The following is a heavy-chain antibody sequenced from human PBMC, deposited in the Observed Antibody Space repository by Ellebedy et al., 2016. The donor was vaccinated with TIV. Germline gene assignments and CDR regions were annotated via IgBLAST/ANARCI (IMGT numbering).Heavy chain of an antibody. CDR1: GFTFGSYG. CDR3: AREFNDYFFDY. V-gene: IGHV3-33*08. CDR2: LWFDNR. Sequence: PGGSLRLSCAASGFTFGSYGMHWVRQAQGKGLEWVTGLWFDNRYYTDSVTGRFTISRDNSNITLYLQLNSRGAEDTAVYYCAREFNDYFFDYWGQGTLVTVSS. D-gene: IGHD2-21*02. J-gene: IGHJ4*02.